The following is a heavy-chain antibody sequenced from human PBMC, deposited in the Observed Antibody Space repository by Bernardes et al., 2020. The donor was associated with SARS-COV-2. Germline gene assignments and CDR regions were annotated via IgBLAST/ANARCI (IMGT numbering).Heavy chain of an antibody. Sequence: SETLSLTCTVSGGSISSGDYYWSWIRQPPGKGLEWIGYIYYSGSTYYNPSLKSRVTISVDTSKNQFSLKLSSVTAADTAVYYCARGDYYGSGSYYDFDYWGQGTLVTVSS. V-gene: IGHV4-30-4*01. CDR3: ARGDYYGSGSYYDFDY. CDR1: GGSISSGDYY. CDR2: IYYSGST. D-gene: IGHD3-10*01. J-gene: IGHJ4*02.